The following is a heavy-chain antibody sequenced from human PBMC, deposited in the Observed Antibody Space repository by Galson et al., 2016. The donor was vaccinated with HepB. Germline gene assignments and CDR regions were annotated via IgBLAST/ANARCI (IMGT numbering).Heavy chain of an antibody. V-gene: IGHV3-23*01. CDR3: VRPLSYCSGDSCYRVAAFDI. CDR1: GFTFSGYA. CDR2: ISGSGDYT. D-gene: IGHD2-15*01. Sequence: SLRLSCAASGFTFSGYAMSWVRQAPGKGLEWVSTISGSGDYTYYADSVKGRFTVSRDNSRDTLNLQMNSLRAEDTAVYYCVRPLSYCSGDSCYRVAAFDIWGQGTVVTVSS. J-gene: IGHJ3*02.